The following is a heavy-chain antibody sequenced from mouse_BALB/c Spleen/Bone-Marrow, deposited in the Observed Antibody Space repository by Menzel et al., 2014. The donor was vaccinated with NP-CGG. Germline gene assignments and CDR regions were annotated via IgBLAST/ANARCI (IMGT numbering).Heavy chain of an antibody. CDR2: ISSGSSTI. D-gene: IGHD4-1*01. V-gene: IGHV5-17*02. Sequence: EVKVEESGGGLVQPGGSRKLSCAASGFTFSSFGMHWVRQAPEKGLERVAYISSGSSTIYYADTVKGRFTISRDNPKNTLFLQMTSLRSEDTAMYYCATGTRDYWGQGTTLTVSS. CDR3: ATGTRDY. J-gene: IGHJ2*01. CDR1: GFTFSSFG.